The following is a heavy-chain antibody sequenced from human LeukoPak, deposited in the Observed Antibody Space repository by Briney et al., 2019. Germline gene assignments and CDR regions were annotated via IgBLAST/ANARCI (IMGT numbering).Heavy chain of an antibody. Sequence: GGSLRLSCAASGFTFSNYGMHWVRQAPGKGLEWVAVIWYDGSNKYYADSVKGRFTISRDNSKNTLYLQMNGLRAEDTAVYYCARAMAYYYYGMDVWGQGTTVTVSS. J-gene: IGHJ6*02. CDR2: IWYDGSNK. CDR1: GFTFSNYG. CDR3: ARAMAYYYYGMDV. V-gene: IGHV3-33*01. D-gene: IGHD3-10*01.